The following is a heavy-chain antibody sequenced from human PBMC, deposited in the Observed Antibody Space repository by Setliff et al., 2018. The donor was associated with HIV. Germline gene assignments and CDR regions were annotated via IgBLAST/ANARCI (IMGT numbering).Heavy chain of an antibody. J-gene: IGHJ5*02. CDR2: ILPIFGAT. Sequence: SVKVSCKASGDNFNNVAFNWVRQAPGQGLEWMGGILPIFGATDYAQKFQGRLTLTAVQSENSVYMELSSLRSDDTAVYYCTNRGGSGTNVGNWFDPWGQGTLVTV. CDR1: GDNFNNVA. V-gene: IGHV1-69*13. D-gene: IGHD3-10*01. CDR3: TNRGGSGTNVGNWFDP.